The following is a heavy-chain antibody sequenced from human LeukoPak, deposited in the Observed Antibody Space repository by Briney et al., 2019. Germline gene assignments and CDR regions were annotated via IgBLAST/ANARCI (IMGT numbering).Heavy chain of an antibody. Sequence: SETLSLTCTVSGGSISSYYWSWIRQPPGKGLEWIGYIYYSGSTNYNPSLKSRVTISVDTSKNQFSLKLSSVTAADTAVYYCARGGPQGYTYWGQGMLVTVSS. CDR1: GGSISSYY. V-gene: IGHV4-59*01. J-gene: IGHJ4*02. D-gene: IGHD2-2*02. CDR2: IYYSGST. CDR3: ARGGPQGYTY.